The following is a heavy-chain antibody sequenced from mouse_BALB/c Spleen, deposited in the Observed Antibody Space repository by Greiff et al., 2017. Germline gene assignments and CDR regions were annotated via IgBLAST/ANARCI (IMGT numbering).Heavy chain of an antibody. V-gene: IGHV1-14*01. CDR3: ARGGYGNYAVYYFDY. CDR1: GYTFTSYV. Sequence: EVQLQQSGPELVKPGASVKMSCKASGYTFTSYVMHWVKQKPGQGLEWIGYINPYNDGTKYNEKFKGKATLTSDKSSSTAYMELSSLTSEDSAVYYCARGGYGNYAVYYFDYWGQGTTLTVSS. CDR2: INPYNDGT. D-gene: IGHD2-10*02. J-gene: IGHJ2*01.